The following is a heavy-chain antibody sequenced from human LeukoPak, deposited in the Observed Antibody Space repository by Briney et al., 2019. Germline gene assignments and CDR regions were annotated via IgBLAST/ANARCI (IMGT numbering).Heavy chain of an antibody. J-gene: IGHJ4*02. Sequence: SETLSLTCSVSDGSISNYYWSWIRQPPGKGLELIGYVFYNGDTNYNPSLKSRVSILVDTSKNQFSLMLNSVTAADTAVYYCARHIYYHENSGDYFDGRFDYWGQGTLVTVSS. CDR2: VFYNGDT. CDR1: DGSISNYY. D-gene: IGHD3-22*01. CDR3: ARHIYYHENSGDYFDGRFDY. V-gene: IGHV4-59*08.